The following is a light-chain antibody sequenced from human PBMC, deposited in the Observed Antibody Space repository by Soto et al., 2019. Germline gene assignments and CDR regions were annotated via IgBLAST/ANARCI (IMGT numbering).Light chain of an antibody. CDR1: SSDVGSYNL. CDR2: EGS. V-gene: IGLV2-23*01. CDR3: CSYAGSSTV. Sequence: QSALTQPASVSGSPGQSITISCTGTSSDVGSYNLVSWYQQHPGKAPKLMIYEGSKRPSGVSNRFSGSKSGNTASLTISGLQAEDEGDYYCCSYAGSSTVFGGGTQLTVL. J-gene: IGLJ7*01.